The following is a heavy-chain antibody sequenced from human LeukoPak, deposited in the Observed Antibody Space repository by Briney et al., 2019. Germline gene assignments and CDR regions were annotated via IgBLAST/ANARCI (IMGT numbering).Heavy chain of an antibody. Sequence: PTGGSLRLSCAASGFTFSTYVMHWVRQAPGKELEWVALIWYDESNEYYVDSVKGRFTVSRDNSRSMMYLQMNSLRAEDTAVYYCARSPEPFDYGPYNWFDPWGQGTRVTVSS. J-gene: IGHJ5*02. V-gene: IGHV3-33*01. D-gene: IGHD4-17*01. CDR1: GFTFSTYV. CDR3: ARSPEPFDYGPYNWFDP. CDR2: IWYDESNE.